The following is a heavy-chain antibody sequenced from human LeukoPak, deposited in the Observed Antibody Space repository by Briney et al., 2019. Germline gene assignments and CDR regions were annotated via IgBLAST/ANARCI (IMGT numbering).Heavy chain of an antibody. J-gene: IGHJ4*02. CDR2: IHPNSGGT. CDR3: ARAPAGGPLRFFDY. D-gene: IGHD3-3*01. Sequence: ASVKVSCKASGYTFTGYYIHWVRQAPGQGLEWMGRIHPNSGGTNFAQKFQGRVTMTRDSSISTAYMEVSSLRSDDTAVYYCARAPAGGPLRFFDYWGQGTLVTVSS. V-gene: IGHV1-2*06. CDR1: GYTFTGYY.